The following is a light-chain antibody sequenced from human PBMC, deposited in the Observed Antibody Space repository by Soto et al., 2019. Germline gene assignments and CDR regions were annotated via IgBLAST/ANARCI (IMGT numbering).Light chain of an antibody. J-gene: IGKJ2*01. CDR2: TAS. Sequence: AIQMTQPQPSLSASVGGGATILCWAGQGIRKILGWYQQKPGKAPNLLMYTASSLHSGVPSRFSGSGSGTDFTLTISSLQPEDFATYYCLQDYSYPYTFGQGTKVDIK. V-gene: IGKV1-6*01. CDR3: LQDYSYPYT. CDR1: QGIRKI.